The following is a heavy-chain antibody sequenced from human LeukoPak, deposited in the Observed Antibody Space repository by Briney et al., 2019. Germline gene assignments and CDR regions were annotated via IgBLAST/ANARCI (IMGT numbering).Heavy chain of an antibody. V-gene: IGHV3-30*03. Sequence: PGGSLRLSCAASGFTFSSYGMHWVRQAPGKGLEWVAVISYDGSNKYYADSVKGRFTISRDNAKNTLYLQMDSLRAEDTAVYYCIRCRVSGDSSSRYAYWGQGALVTVSS. CDR2: ISYDGSNK. CDR3: IRCRVSGDSSSRYAY. D-gene: IGHD6-25*01. CDR1: GFTFSSYG. J-gene: IGHJ4*02.